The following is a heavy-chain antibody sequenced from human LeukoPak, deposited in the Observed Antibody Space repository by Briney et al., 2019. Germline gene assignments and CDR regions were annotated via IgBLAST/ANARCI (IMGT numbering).Heavy chain of an antibody. CDR2: IYYSGST. J-gene: IGHJ3*02. D-gene: IGHD4-17*01. V-gene: IGHV4-39*07. Sequence: SETLSLTCTVSGGSISSSSYYWGWIRQPPGKGLEWIGSIYYSGSTYYNPSLKSRVTMSVDNSKNQFSLKLTSVTAADTAVYYCARGLGDYSYAFDIWGQGTMVTVSS. CDR1: GGSISSSSYY. CDR3: ARGLGDYSYAFDI.